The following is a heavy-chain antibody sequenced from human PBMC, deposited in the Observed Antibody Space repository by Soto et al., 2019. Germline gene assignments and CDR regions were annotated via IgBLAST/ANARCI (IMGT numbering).Heavy chain of an antibody. CDR3: AKVGRSCVGDCYADY. CDR1: GVTFSSYT. V-gene: IGHV1-69*02. CDR2: IIPIPGIA. D-gene: IGHD2-21*02. J-gene: IGHJ4*02. Sequence: QVQLVQSGAEVKKPGSSVKVSCKASGVTFSSYTISWVRQAPGQGLEWMGRIIPIPGIASYAQKFLGRVTIPADKSTSTFYMDVNSLTSEDPAVYYCAKVGRSCVGDCYADYWCQGTLVTVSS.